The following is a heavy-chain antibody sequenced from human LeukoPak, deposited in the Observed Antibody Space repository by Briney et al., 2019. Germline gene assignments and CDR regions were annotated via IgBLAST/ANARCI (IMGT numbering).Heavy chain of an antibody. CDR1: GYTFTSYY. J-gene: IGHJ4*02. D-gene: IGHD3-9*01. CDR2: INPSGGST. CDR3: ARVPNSLLRYLDY. V-gene: IGHV1-46*01. Sequence: ASVKVSCKASGYTFTSYYMHRVRQAPGEGLEWMGIINPSGGSTSYAQKFQGRVTMTRNTSISTAYMELSSLRSEDTAVYYCARVPNSLLRYLDYWGQGTLVTVSS.